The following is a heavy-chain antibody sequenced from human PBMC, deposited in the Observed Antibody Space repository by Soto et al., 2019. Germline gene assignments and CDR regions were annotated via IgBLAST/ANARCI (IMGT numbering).Heavy chain of an antibody. V-gene: IGHV3-23*01. CDR3: AKANPGAGVGFGELLSRFYYYYGMDV. CDR1: GFTFSSYA. CDR2: ISGSGGST. J-gene: IGHJ6*02. Sequence: PGGSLRLSCAASGFTFSSYAMSWVRQAPGKGLEWVSAISGSGGSTYYADSVKGRFTISRDNSKNTLYLQMNSLRAEDTAVYYCAKANPGAGVGFGELLSRFYYYYGMDVWGQGTTVTVSS. D-gene: IGHD3-10*01.